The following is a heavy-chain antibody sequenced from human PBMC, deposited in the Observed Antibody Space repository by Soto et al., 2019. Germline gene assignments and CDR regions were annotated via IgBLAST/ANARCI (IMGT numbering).Heavy chain of an antibody. CDR3: AKGLDLSYDFWSGSIDY. CDR2: ISGSGGGT. D-gene: IGHD3-3*01. CDR1: GFTFSSYA. V-gene: IGHV3-23*01. J-gene: IGHJ4*02. Sequence: EVQLLGSGGGLVQPGGSLRLSCAASGFTFSSYAMSWVRQAPGKGLEWVSGISGSGGGTYYADSVKGRFTISRHNSKNTLYLQMNSLRAEDTAVYYCAKGLDLSYDFWSGSIDYWGQGTLVTVSS.